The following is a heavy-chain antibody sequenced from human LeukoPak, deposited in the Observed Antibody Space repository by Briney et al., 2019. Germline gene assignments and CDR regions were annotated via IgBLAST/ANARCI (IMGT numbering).Heavy chain of an antibody. CDR2: INHSGST. V-gene: IGHV4-34*01. D-gene: IGHD6-19*01. Sequence: KPSETLSLTCAVYGGSFSGYYRSWIRQPPGKGLEWIGEINHSGSTNYNPSLKSRVTISVDTSKNQFSLKLSSVTAADTAVYYCARGPPKQWLVRHRAMEADYWGQGTLVTVSS. CDR3: ARGPPKQWLVRHRAMEADY. J-gene: IGHJ4*02. CDR1: GGSFSGYY.